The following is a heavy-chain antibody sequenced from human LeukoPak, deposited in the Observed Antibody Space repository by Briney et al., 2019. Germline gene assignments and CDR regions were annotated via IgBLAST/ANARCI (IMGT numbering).Heavy chain of an antibody. Sequence: ASVKVSCKASGYTFTGCYMHWVRQAPGRGLEWMGWFTPNSGGTNYAQKFQGWVTMTSDTSINTAYMELSRLRSDDTAVYYCARWSYDSSAHLDCWGQGTLVTVSS. J-gene: IGHJ4*02. CDR2: FTPNSGGT. CDR1: GYTFTGCY. D-gene: IGHD3-22*01. CDR3: ARWSYDSSAHLDC. V-gene: IGHV1-2*04.